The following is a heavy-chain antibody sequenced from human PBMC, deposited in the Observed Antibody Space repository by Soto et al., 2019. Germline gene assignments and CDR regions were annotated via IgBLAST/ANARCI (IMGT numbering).Heavy chain of an antibody. CDR1: GGTSSSYA. CDR3: AREKSRYDSSGYYYSAFDI. J-gene: IGHJ3*02. Sequence: SVKVSCKASGGTSSSYAISWVRQAPGQGLEWMGGIIPIFGTANYAQKFQGRVTITADESTSTAYMELSSLRSEDTAVYYCAREKSRYDSSGYYYSAFDIWGQGTMVTVSS. CDR2: IIPIFGTA. D-gene: IGHD3-22*01. V-gene: IGHV1-69*13.